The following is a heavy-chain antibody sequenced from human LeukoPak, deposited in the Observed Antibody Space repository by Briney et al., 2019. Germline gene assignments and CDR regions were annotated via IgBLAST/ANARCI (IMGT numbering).Heavy chain of an antibody. CDR3: ASDSPCLAARSSDY. J-gene: IGHJ4*02. D-gene: IGHD6-6*01. V-gene: IGHV3-21*01. CDR1: GFTFSSYS. CDR2: ISSSGSYI. Sequence: PGGSLRLSCAASGFTFSSYSMNWVRQAPGKGLEWVSSISSSGSYIYYADSVKGRFTISRDNSKNSLYLQMNSLRAEDTAVYYCASDSPCLAARSSDYWVRGTLVTVS.